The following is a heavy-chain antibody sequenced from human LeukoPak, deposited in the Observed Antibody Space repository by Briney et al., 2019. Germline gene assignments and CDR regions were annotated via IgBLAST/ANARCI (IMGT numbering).Heavy chain of an antibody. CDR3: TLRLVHHFDY. J-gene: IGHJ4*02. D-gene: IGHD6-19*01. V-gene: IGHV3-23*05. CDR2: IDPTGINT. CDR1: GFTFDDYA. Sequence: PGRSLRLSCAASGFTFDDYAMNWVRQAPGQGLEWVSAIDPTGINTHYADSVKGRFTISRDNSKNTAYLHMNSLRAEDTALYYCTLRLVHHFDYWGQGILVTVSS.